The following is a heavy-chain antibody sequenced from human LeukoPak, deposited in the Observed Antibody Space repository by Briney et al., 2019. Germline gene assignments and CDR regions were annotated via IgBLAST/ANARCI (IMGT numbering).Heavy chain of an antibody. CDR3: ARDYTLFPHWYFAL. Sequence: GGSLRLSCAASGFTFTNYAIHWVRRAPGKGLEWVAVISFDGSNKYYADSVKGRFTISRDNSKNTLYLQMNSLRAEDTAVYYCARDYTLFPHWYFALWGRGTLVTVSS. J-gene: IGHJ2*01. V-gene: IGHV3-30*04. CDR2: ISFDGSNK. D-gene: IGHD2-2*02. CDR1: GFTFTNYA.